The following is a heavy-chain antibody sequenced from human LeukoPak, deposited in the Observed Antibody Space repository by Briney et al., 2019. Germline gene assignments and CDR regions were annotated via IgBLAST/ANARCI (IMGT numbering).Heavy chain of an antibody. CDR1: GFTVGSNY. Sequence: GGSLRLSCAASGFTVGSNYMSWVRQAPGKGLEWVSIIYRGGSTNYADSVKGRFTISRDTSKNTLYLQMNSLRAEDAAVYYCARLSANSSAYFFDYWGQGTLVTVSS. J-gene: IGHJ4*02. CDR2: IYRGGST. D-gene: IGHD3-22*01. V-gene: IGHV3-66*04. CDR3: ARLSANSSAYFFDY.